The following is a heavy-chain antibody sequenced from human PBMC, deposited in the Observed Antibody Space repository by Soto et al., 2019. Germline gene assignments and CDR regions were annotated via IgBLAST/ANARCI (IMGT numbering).Heavy chain of an antibody. CDR3: AKHLASRGGGAFDN. D-gene: IGHD2-21*01. CDR2: ISWNSGSI. J-gene: IGHJ3*02. Sequence: GGSLRLSFAASGFTFVDYAMHWVRQAPGKGLEWVSGISWNSGSIGYADSVKGRFTISRDNAKDSLYLQMNSLRAEDTALYYCAKHLASRGGGAFDNWGQGTMVTVSS. V-gene: IGHV3-9*01. CDR1: GFTFVDYA.